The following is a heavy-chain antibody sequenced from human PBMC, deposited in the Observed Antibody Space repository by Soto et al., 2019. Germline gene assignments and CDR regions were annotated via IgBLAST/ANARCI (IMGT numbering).Heavy chain of an antibody. CDR2: INHSGST. V-gene: IGHV4-34*01. CDR1: GGSFSGYY. D-gene: IGHD3-10*01. CDR3: ARGQRHYHYGSGSYYNEVDYYYYHRMDV. Sequence: SETLSLTCAVYGGSFSGYYWSWIRQPPGKGLEWIGEINHSGSTNYNPSLKSRVTISVETYKNQFSLKLSSVTDADTDVYYCARGQRHYHYGSGSYYNEVDYYYYHRMDVWGQGTTVAVSS. J-gene: IGHJ6*02.